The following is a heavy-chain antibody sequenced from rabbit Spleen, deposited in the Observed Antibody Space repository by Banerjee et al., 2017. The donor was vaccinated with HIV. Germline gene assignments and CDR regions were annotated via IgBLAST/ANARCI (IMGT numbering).Heavy chain of an antibody. CDR2: IYAGSSGTT. D-gene: IGHD8-1*01. Sequence: QSLEESGGDLVKPGASLTLTCTASGFSFSSNYWICWVRQAPGKGLEWIGCIYAGSSGTTYYASWAKGRFTISKSSSTTVTLQMTSLTAADTATYFCARDAGTGDYIDVYFNLWGQGTLVTVS. J-gene: IGHJ4*01. V-gene: IGHV1S40*01. CDR3: ARDAGTGDYIDVYFNL. CDR1: GFSFSSNYW.